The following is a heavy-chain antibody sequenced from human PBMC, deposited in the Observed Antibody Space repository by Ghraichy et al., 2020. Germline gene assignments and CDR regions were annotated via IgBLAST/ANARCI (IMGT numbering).Heavy chain of an antibody. CDR1: GFTFNSYA. V-gene: IGHV3-23*01. J-gene: IGHJ4*02. D-gene: IGHD4-17*01. CDR3: AKGTGYGDFPYYFDY. Sequence: WGSLRLSCAASGFTFNSYAMNWVRQAPGKGLEWVSGISGSGTSTYYADSVKGRFTISRDNSKTTLYLQMNSLRAEDTAVYYCAKGTGYGDFPYYFDYWGQGTLVTVSS. CDR2: ISGSGTST.